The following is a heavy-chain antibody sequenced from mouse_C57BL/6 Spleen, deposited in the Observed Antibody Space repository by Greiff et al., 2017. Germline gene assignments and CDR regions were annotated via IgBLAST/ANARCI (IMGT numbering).Heavy chain of an antibody. CDR1: GFTFSDYG. CDR3: ARSSSGAWFAY. J-gene: IGHJ3*01. D-gene: IGHD3-2*02. V-gene: IGHV5-17*01. CDR2: ISSGSSTI. Sequence: EVHLVESGGGLVKPGGSLKLSCAASGFTFSDYGMHWVRQAPEKGLEWVAYISSGSSTIYYADTVKGRFTISRDNAKNTLFLQMTSLRSEDTAMYYCARSSSGAWFAYWGQGTLVTVSA.